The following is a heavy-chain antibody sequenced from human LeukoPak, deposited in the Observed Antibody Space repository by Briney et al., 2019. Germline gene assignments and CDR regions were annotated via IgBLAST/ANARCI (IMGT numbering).Heavy chain of an antibody. V-gene: IGHV4-34*01. CDR1: GGSVSGYY. CDR2: ISHRGRT. Sequence: SETLSLTSAVYGGSVSGYYWSWIRQPPGKGLEWIGEISHRGRTHYNPSLKGRVTMSVDTSKNQFALEVDSVTAADTAVYYCARIPLYFLEPFDYWGQGILVTVSS. CDR3: ARIPLYFLEPFDY. J-gene: IGHJ4*02. D-gene: IGHD3-3*01.